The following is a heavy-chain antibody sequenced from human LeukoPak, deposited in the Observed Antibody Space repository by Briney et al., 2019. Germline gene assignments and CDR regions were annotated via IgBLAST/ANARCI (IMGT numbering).Heavy chain of an antibody. CDR1: GYTFTSYD. V-gene: IGHV1-8*01. CDR3: ARAQPATVAFDI. CDR2: MNPNSGNT. D-gene: IGHD2-15*01. Sequence: ASVKVSCKASGYTFTSYDINWVRQATGQGLEWMGWMNPNSGNTGYAQKFQGRVTMARNTSISTAYMELSRLRAEDTAVYYCARAQPATVAFDIWGHGTMVTVSS. J-gene: IGHJ3*02.